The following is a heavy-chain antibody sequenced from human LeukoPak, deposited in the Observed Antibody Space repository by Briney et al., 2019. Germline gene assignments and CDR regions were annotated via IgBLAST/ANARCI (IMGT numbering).Heavy chain of an antibody. CDR1: GFTFSSYG. CDR3: VVVTTPSGFAY. Sequence: GGTLRLSCAASGFTFSSYGMQWVRQAPGKGLEWVAVISYDGSNKYYADSVKGRFTVSRDNSKNTLYLQMNSLRAEDTAVYYCVVVTTPSGFAYWGQGTLVTVSS. CDR2: ISYDGSNK. V-gene: IGHV3-30*03. D-gene: IGHD3-22*01. J-gene: IGHJ4*02.